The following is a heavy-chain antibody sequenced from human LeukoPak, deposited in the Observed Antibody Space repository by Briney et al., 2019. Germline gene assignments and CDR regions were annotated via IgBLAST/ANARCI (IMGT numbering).Heavy chain of an antibody. CDR2: ISSSSYYI. D-gene: IGHD3-10*02. CDR3: AELGITMIGGV. J-gene: IGHJ6*04. V-gene: IGHV3-21*01. Sequence: GGSLRLSCTASGFTFTTYTMNWVRQAPGKGLEWVSSISSSSYYIYYADSVKGRFTISRDNAKNSLYLQMNSLRAEDTAVYYCAELGITMIGGVWGKGTTVTISS. CDR1: GFTFTTYT.